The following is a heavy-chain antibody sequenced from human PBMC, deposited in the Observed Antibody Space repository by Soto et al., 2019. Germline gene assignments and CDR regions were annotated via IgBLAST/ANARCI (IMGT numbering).Heavy chain of an antibody. CDR3: ARLQIAVAGTNYYYYGMDV. J-gene: IGHJ6*02. D-gene: IGHD6-19*01. Sequence: GASVKVSCKASGYTFTSYYMHWVRQAPGQGLEWMGIINPSGGSTSYAQKFQGRVTMTRDTSTSTVYMELSSLRSEDTAVYYCARLQIAVAGTNYYYYGMDVWGQGTTVTVSS. CDR2: INPSGGST. V-gene: IGHV1-46*01. CDR1: GYTFTSYY.